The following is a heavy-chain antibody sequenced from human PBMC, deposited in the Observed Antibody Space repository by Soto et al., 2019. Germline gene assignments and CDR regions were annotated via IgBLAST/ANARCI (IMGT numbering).Heavy chain of an antibody. CDR3: ARGKIPDSGGWYGNLVYYYYYTDV. Sequence: QVQLVESGGGVVQPGRSLRLSCAASGFTFSSYGMHWVRQAPGKGLEWVAVIWSDGSNKYYADSVKGRFTISRDNSKNTLHLQMNSLSAEDTAVYYCARGKIPDSGGWYGNLVYYYYYTDVWGKGTTVTVSS. CDR1: GFTFSSYG. J-gene: IGHJ6*03. CDR2: IWSDGSNK. V-gene: IGHV3-33*01. D-gene: IGHD6-19*01.